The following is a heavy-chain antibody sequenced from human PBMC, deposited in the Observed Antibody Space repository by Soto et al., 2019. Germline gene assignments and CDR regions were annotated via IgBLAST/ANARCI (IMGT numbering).Heavy chain of an antibody. Sequence: GESLKISCSASGFTFSSYAMHWVRQAPGKGLEYVSAISSNGGSTYYADSVKGRFTISRDNSKNTLYLQMSSLRAEDTAVYYCVKDRDFWSGYYAFDIWGQGTMVTVSS. J-gene: IGHJ3*02. CDR2: ISSNGGST. V-gene: IGHV3-64D*09. CDR1: GFTFSSYA. CDR3: VKDRDFWSGYYAFDI. D-gene: IGHD3-3*01.